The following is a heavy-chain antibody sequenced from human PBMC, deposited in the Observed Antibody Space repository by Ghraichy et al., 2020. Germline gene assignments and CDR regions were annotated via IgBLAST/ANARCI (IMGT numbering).Heavy chain of an antibody. CDR3: ARDSEPHEIYGSGSYP. CDR2: IKQDGSEK. J-gene: IGHJ5*02. D-gene: IGHD3-10*01. Sequence: GGSLRLSCAASGFTFSSYWMSWVRQAPGKGLEWVANIKQDGSEKYYVDSVKGRFTISRDNAKNSLYLQMNSLRAEDTAVYYCARDSEPHEIYGSGSYPWGQGTLVTVSS. V-gene: IGHV3-7*01. CDR1: GFTFSSYW.